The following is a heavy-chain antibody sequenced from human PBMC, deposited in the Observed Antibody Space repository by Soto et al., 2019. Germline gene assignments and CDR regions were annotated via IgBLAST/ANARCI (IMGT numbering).Heavy chain of an antibody. CDR3: ASGIVSGYYTPPYYYDGMDV. V-gene: IGHV1-69*06. D-gene: IGHD3-3*01. CDR2: IIPIFGTA. CDR1: GGTFSSYA. J-gene: IGHJ6*02. Sequence: GASVKVSCKASGGTFSSYAISWVRQAPGQGLEWMGGIIPIFGTANYAQKFQGRVTITADKYTSTAYMELSSLRSEDTAVYYCASGIVSGYYTPPYYYDGMDVWGQGTTVTVSS.